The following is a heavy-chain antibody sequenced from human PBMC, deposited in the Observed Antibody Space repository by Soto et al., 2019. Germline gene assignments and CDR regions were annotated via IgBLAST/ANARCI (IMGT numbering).Heavy chain of an antibody. CDR3: AKGSGRMMVRGVIIGVNIDY. CDR2: ISYDGRNK. Sequence: VQMVESGGGVVQPGRSLRLSCAASGFMFSTYAMHWVRQAPGKGLGRVAIISYDGRNKYYAGSVKHRFTISRDNSKNTLYLQMSSLRADDTAVYYCAKGSGRMMVRGVIIGVNIDYWGQGTLVTVSS. CDR1: GFMFSTYA. V-gene: IGHV3-30*18. D-gene: IGHD3-10*01. J-gene: IGHJ4*02.